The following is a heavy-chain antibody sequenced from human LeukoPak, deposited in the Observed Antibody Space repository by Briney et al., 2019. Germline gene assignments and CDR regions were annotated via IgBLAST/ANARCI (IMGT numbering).Heavy chain of an antibody. CDR2: ISSSSAYI. V-gene: IGHV3-21*01. J-gene: IGHJ6*03. D-gene: IGHD1-1*01. Sequence: KAGGSLRLSCAASGFTFSSYSMNWVRQAPGKGLEWVSSISSSSAYINYADSVKGRFTISRDNAKNSLSLQMNSLRAEDTAVYYCARDRLLEDRDYNYYYYMDVWGIGTTVTVSS. CDR3: ARDRLLEDRDYNYYYYMDV. CDR1: GFTFSSYS.